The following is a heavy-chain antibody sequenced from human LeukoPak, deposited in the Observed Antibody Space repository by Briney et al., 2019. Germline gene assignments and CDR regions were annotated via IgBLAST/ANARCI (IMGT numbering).Heavy chain of an antibody. J-gene: IGHJ4*02. CDR3: ARRGGYDSTFDY. V-gene: IGHV4-59*11. D-gene: IGHD5-12*01. Sequence: SETLSLTCTVSGGSISSHYWSWMRQPPGKGLEWIGYIYYCGSTNYNPSLKSRVTISVDTSKNQFSLKLSSVTAADTAVYYCARRGGYDSTFDYWGQGTLVTVSS. CDR1: GGSISSHY. CDR2: IYYCGST.